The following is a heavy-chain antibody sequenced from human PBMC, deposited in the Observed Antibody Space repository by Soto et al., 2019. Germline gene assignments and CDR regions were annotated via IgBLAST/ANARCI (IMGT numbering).Heavy chain of an antibody. D-gene: IGHD2-15*01. CDR3: TKRWDSGGSWVYDYKMDV. J-gene: IGHJ6*02. V-gene: IGHV4-4*02. Sequence: QVQLQESGPGVVKPSGTLSLTCAVSGGSISSSNWWSWVRQPPGKGLEWIGEIYHSGSTYYNPSQKSRHTILIDKSNNQDSLKLSSVTAADTAVYYCTKRWDSGGSWVYDYKMDVWGQGTKVTVSS. CDR2: IYHSGST. CDR1: GGSISSSNW.